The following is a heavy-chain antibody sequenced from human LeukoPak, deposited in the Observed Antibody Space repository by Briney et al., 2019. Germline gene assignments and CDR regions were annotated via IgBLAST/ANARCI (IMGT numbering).Heavy chain of an antibody. CDR1: GDSISTSSYY. Sequence: PSETLSLTCTVSGDSISTSSYYWGWIRPPLGKGLEWLGSIYYRGNTYYNPSLKSRVTISVNTSKNQFSLNLYSVTAADTAVFYCARSYYYDYRQIDYWGQGTLVTVSS. CDR3: ARSYYYDYRQIDY. J-gene: IGHJ4*02. D-gene: IGHD3-22*01. V-gene: IGHV4-39*01. CDR2: IYYRGNT.